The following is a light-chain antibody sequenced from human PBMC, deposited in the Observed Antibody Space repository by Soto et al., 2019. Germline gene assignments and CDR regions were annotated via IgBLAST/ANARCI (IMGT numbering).Light chain of an antibody. Sequence: QSVLTQPSSASGTPGQSVTISCSGSSSNIGSNFVNWYQQLPGTAPKLLIYTNNQRPSGVPDRFSGSKSGTSASLAISGLQSEDEADYHCAAWDDSLNGPLFGGGTKVTVL. V-gene: IGLV1-44*01. CDR2: TNN. J-gene: IGLJ3*02. CDR3: AAWDDSLNGPL. CDR1: SSNIGSNF.